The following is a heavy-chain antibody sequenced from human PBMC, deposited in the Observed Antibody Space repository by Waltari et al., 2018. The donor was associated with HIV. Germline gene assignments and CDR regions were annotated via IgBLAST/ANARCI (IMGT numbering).Heavy chain of an antibody. D-gene: IGHD2-15*01. V-gene: IGHV3-30*02. CDR3: AKELRSGYSYYYYGMDV. J-gene: IGHJ6*02. Sequence: QGQLVESGGGVVQPGGSLRLSCAASGFSFSISVMHWVRQAPGKGLEWVTFIRYDGNTKYYADSVKGRFTISRDNSKNTLYLQMSSLRAEDTAVYYCAKELRSGYSYYYYGMDVWGQGTTVTVSS. CDR2: IRYDGNTK. CDR1: GFSFSISV.